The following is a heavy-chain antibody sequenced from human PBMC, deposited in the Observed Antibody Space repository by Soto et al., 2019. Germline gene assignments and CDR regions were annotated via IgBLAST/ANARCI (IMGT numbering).Heavy chain of an antibody. V-gene: IGHV4-34*01. CDR2: IPHSGST. J-gene: IGHJ5*02. Sequence: QVQLHQWGAGLLKPSETLSLTCAVYVGSFRSYYWSWIRQPPGKGLEWIGEIPHSGSTNYNPSLTSRVTISVDTCPTQFSLKFSSLTAAASAVYSFARLGRQQLVRSNWLALWCQGTLVTVSS. D-gene: IGHD6-13*01. CDR1: VGSFRSYY. CDR3: ARLGRQQLVRSNWLAL.